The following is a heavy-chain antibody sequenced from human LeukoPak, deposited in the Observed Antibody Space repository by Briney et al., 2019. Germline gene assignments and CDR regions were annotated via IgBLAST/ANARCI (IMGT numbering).Heavy chain of an antibody. Sequence: TGGSLRLSCAASRFTFSSYAMSWVRQAPGKGLEWVSAISGSGGSTYYADSVKGRFTISRDNSKNTLYLQMNSLRAEDTAVYYCAKSGWGSYRYFDYWGQGTLVTVSS. D-gene: IGHD3-16*02. J-gene: IGHJ4*02. CDR1: RFTFSSYA. CDR2: ISGSGGST. V-gene: IGHV3-23*01. CDR3: AKSGWGSYRYFDY.